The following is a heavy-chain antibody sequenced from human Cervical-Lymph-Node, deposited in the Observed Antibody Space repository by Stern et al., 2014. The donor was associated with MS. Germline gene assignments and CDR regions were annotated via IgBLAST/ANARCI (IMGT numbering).Heavy chain of an antibody. Sequence: MQLGESGGGVVQPGRSLRLSCAASGFTFSSYDIHWVRQAPGKGLEWVAVIRFDGSNKFYAESVKGRFTISRDNSKNTLYLQMNSLRDADTAVYYCVRDPYGYFDYWGRGTLVTVST. CDR1: GFTFSSYD. V-gene: IGHV3-33*01. J-gene: IGHJ4*02. CDR2: IRFDGSNK. D-gene: IGHD3-10*01. CDR3: VRDPYGYFDY.